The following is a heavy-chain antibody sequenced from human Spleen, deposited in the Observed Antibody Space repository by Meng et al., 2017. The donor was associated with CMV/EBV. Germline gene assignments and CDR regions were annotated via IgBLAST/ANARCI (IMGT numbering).Heavy chain of an antibody. D-gene: IGHD3-10*01. Sequence: GSLRLSCTVSGGSVRSGSYFWSWIRQPPGKGLDWIGYIYYSESTNYNPSLWSRVSISVDTSKNQLSLKLNSVTAADTAFYYCARGRETYSYGSGSWWWFDPWGQGTLVTVSS. CDR1: GGSVRSGSYF. CDR2: IYYSEST. V-gene: IGHV4-61*01. CDR3: ARGRETYSYGSGSWWWFDP. J-gene: IGHJ5*02.